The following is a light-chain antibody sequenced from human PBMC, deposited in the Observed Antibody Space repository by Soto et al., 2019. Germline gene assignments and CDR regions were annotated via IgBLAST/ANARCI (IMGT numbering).Light chain of an antibody. CDR1: QGINLF. CDR3: QQRKSNPRT. Sequence: DIQLTQSPSFLSASVGDRVPITCRASQGINLFLAWFQQKPGKAPNLLISASATLQSCVPSRVSGSGSGTEFTFTITRLRPEDSATYDCQQRKSNPRTFGQGTKVDIK. V-gene: IGKV1-9*01. CDR2: ASA. J-gene: IGKJ2*01.